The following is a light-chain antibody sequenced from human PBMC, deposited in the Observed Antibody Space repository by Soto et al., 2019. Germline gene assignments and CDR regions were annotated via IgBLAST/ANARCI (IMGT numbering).Light chain of an antibody. CDR1: QSVSSY. J-gene: IGKJ4*01. V-gene: IGKV3-11*01. CDR3: QPYNNWPLT. Sequence: EIVLTQSPATLSLSPGERATLYCRASQSVSSYLAWYQHKPGQAPRLLIYDASNRATGVPARFSGSRSGPEFTLTINSLQSEDFAIYYCQPYNNWPLTFGGGTKVDIK. CDR2: DAS.